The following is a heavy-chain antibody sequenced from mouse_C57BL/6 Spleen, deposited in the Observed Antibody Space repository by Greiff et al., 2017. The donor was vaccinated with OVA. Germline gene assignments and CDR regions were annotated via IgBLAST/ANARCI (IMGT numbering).Heavy chain of an antibody. Sequence: QVQLQQSGAELVRPGTSVKVSCKASGYAFTNYLIEWVKQRPGQGLEWIGVINPGSGGTNYNEKFKGEATLTADKSSSTAYMQLSSLTSEDSAVYFCARTYYSNYEYFDVWGTGTTVTVSS. D-gene: IGHD2-5*01. CDR2: INPGSGGT. CDR1: GYAFTNYL. J-gene: IGHJ1*03. V-gene: IGHV1-54*01. CDR3: ARTYYSNYEYFDV.